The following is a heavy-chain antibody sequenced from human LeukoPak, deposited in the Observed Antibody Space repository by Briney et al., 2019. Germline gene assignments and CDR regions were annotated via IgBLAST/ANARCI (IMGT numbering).Heavy chain of an antibody. CDR1: GYTFTSYG. CDR2: ISAYNGNT. V-gene: IGHV1-18*01. Sequence: ASVKVSCKASGYTFTSYGISWVRQAPGQGLEWMGWISAYNGNTNYAQKLQGRVTMTTDTSTSTAYMELRSLRSDDTAVYYCARNVWYGSSTSCYFDYWGQGTLVTVSS. D-gene: IGHD2-2*01. CDR3: ARNVWYGSSTSCYFDY. J-gene: IGHJ4*02.